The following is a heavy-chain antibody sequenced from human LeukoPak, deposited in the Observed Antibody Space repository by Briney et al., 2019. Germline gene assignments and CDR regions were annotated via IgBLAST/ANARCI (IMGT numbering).Heavy chain of an antibody. J-gene: IGHJ5*02. CDR1: GCTISSYY. Sequence: SETLSLTCTASGCTISSYYWSWIRQPAGKGLEWIGLIYTSGSANYNPSLKGRVTMSVDTSKNQFSLQLRSLTAADTAVYYCANTARIVADLGLIVSWLDTWGQGTLVTVSS. D-gene: IGHD6-13*01. CDR3: ANTARIVADLGLIVSWLDT. CDR2: IYTSGSA. V-gene: IGHV4-4*07.